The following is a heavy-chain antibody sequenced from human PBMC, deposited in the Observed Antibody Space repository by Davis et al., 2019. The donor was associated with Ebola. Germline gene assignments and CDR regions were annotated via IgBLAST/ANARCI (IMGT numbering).Heavy chain of an antibody. Sequence: GESLKISCAASGFTFSSYAMSWVRQAPGKGLEWVSGISGPGGSTYYPDSVKGRFTISRDNSNNMLYLQMNSLRAEDTAVYFCAKAQWTTAKLNFDYWGQGTLVTVSS. D-gene: IGHD4-17*01. V-gene: IGHV3-23*01. CDR2: ISGPGGST. J-gene: IGHJ4*02. CDR1: GFTFSSYA. CDR3: AKAQWTTAKLNFDY.